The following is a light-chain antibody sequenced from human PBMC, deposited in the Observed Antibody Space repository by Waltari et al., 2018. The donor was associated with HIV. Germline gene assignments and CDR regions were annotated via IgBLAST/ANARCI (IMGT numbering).Light chain of an antibody. CDR2: AAS. J-gene: IGKJ1*01. Sequence: VLWMTQSPSLLSASTGDRVHSRCRMSQVISSYLAWYQQKPGKAPELLIDAASTLQSGVPSRFSGSGSGTDFTLTISCLQSEDFATYYCQQYYSFPRTFGQGTKVEIK. V-gene: IGKV1D-8*01. CDR3: QQYYSFPRT. CDR1: QVISSY.